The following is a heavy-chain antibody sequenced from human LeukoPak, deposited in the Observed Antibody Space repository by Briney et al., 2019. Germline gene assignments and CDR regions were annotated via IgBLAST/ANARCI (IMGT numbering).Heavy chain of an antibody. CDR1: GGTFSSYA. CDR3: ARSLYVLRFPGGFDP. V-gene: IGHV1-69*05. J-gene: IGHJ5*02. CDR2: IIPIFGTA. Sequence: ASVKVSCKASGGTFSSYAISWVRQAPGQGLEWMGGIIPIFGTANYAQKFQGRVTITTDESTSTAYMELSSLRSEDTAVYYCARSLYVLRFPGGFDPWGQGTLVTVSS. D-gene: IGHD3-3*01.